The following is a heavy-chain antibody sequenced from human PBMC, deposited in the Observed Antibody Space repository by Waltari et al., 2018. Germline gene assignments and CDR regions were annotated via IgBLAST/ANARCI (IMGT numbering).Heavy chain of an antibody. Sequence: QVQLVESGGGLVKPGGSLRLSCAASGFTFSDYYMSWIRQAPGKGLEWVSYISSSGNTIYYAYSVKGRFTISRDNAKNSLHLQMNSLRAEDTAVYYCAREWVSTNDEGAAAGTVWGLGFDYWGQGALVTVSS. V-gene: IGHV3-11*01. CDR3: AREWVSTNDEGAAAGTVWGLGFDY. CDR2: ISSSGNTI. D-gene: IGHD6-13*01. CDR1: GFTFSDYY. J-gene: IGHJ4*02.